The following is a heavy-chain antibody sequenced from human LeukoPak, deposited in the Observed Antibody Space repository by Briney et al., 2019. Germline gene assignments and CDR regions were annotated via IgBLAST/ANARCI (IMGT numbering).Heavy chain of an antibody. V-gene: IGHV1-8*02. CDR2: MNPNSGNA. CDR1: GYSFTSYD. CDR3: ATVSVVLPPAKYYMEV. Sequence: GASVKVSCKASGYSFTSYDINWVRQATGQGLEWMGWMNPNSGNAGYAQKFQGRVTMPEDTSTDTAYMELSSLRYEDTAVYYCATVSVVLPPAKYYMEVWGKGTTVTVSS. D-gene: IGHD2-2*01. J-gene: IGHJ6*03.